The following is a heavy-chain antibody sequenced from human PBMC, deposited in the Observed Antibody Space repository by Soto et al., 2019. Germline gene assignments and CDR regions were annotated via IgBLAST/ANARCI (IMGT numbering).Heavy chain of an antibody. Sequence: SETLSLTCTVSGGSISSSSYYWGWIRQPPGKGLEWIGSIYYSGSTYYNPSLKSRVTISVDTSKNQFSLKLSSVTAADTAVYYCARQGEGPVYSSSWYPDYWGQGTLVTVSS. CDR3: ARQGEGPVYSSSWYPDY. CDR1: GGSISSSSYY. CDR2: IYYSGST. V-gene: IGHV4-39*01. D-gene: IGHD6-13*01. J-gene: IGHJ4*02.